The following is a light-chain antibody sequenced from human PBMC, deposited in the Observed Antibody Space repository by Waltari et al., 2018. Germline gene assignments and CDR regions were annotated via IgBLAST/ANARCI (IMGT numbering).Light chain of an antibody. Sequence: DIVMTQSPLSLPVTPGEPASIPCRSSQSLVFSDGNNYLDWYQQKPGQSPQILVYEVSKRASGVPDRFSGSGSGTDFTLKISRVEAEDVGVYYCMQALQAPYTVGQGTKLEIK. CDR1: QSLVFSDGNNY. CDR3: MQALQAPYT. J-gene: IGKJ2*01. V-gene: IGKV2-28*01. CDR2: EVS.